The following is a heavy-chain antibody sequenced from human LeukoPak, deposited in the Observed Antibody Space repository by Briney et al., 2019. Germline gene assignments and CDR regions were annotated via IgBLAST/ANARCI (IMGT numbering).Heavy chain of an antibody. CDR3: ARGPARLS. V-gene: IGHV1-69*01. J-gene: IGHJ5*02. Sequence: SVKVSCKASGGTFNNFAVAWVRQAPGQGLGWMGGVIPTFGTSSTAQKFQGRVTITADLSTSTSYMELRALTFEDTAIYFCARGPARLSWGQGTLVTVSS. CDR2: VIPTFGTS. CDR1: GGTFNNFA.